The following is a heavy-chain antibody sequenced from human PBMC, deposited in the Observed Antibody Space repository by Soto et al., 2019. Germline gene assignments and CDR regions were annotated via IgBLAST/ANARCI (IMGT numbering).Heavy chain of an antibody. CDR2: ISNDGSNK. CDR1: GFSFSTYG. Sequence: GGSLRLSCAASGFSFSTYGMHWVRQAPGKGLEWMSFISNDGSNKYYADSVKGRFTVSRDNAKNTLYLYLNSLRAEDTAVYYCAREMGTPPARGLDYWGQGTPVTVSS. D-gene: IGHD1-1*01. CDR3: AREMGTPPARGLDY. V-gene: IGHV3-30*03. J-gene: IGHJ4*02.